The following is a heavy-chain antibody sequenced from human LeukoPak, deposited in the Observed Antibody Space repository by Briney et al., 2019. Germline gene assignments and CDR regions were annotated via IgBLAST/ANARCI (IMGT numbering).Heavy chain of an antibody. J-gene: IGHJ4*02. V-gene: IGHV3-21*01. CDR2: ISSSSSYI. CDR3: ARDLIGGDRYCSSTSCYKD. Sequence: GGSLRLSCAASGFTFSSYSMNWVRQAPGKGLEWVSSISSSSSYIYYADSVKGRFTISRDNAKNSLYLQMNSLRAEDTAVYYCARDLIGGDRYCSSTSCYKDWGQGTLITVSS. D-gene: IGHD2-2*02. CDR1: GFTFSSYS.